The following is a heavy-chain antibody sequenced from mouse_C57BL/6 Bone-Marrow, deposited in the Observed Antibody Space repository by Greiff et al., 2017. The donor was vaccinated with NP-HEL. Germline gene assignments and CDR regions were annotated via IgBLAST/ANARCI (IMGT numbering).Heavy chain of an antibody. D-gene: IGHD1-1*01. CDR3: ARGPTYYYGSSSDY. CDR2: SSDGGSYT. V-gene: IGHV5-4*01. J-gene: IGHJ2*01. CDR1: GFTFSSYA. Sequence: EVQLQESGGGLVKPGGSLKLSCAASGFTFSSYAMSWVRQTPEKRLEWVATSSDGGSYTYYPDNVKGRFTISRDNAKNNLYLQMSHLKSEDTAMYYCARGPTYYYGSSSDYWGQGTTLTVSS.